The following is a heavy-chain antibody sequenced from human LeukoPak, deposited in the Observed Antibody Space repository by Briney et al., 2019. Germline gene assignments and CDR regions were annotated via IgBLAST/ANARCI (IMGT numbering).Heavy chain of an antibody. J-gene: IGHJ4*02. Sequence: GGSLRLSCAASGFTFSSYSMNWVRQAPGKGLEWVSSISSSSSYIHYADSVKGRFTISRDNAKNSLYLQMNSLRAEDTAVYYCARDWRYYGSGTSNAYFDYWGQGTLVTVSS. V-gene: IGHV3-21*01. CDR3: ARDWRYYGSGTSNAYFDY. D-gene: IGHD3-10*01. CDR2: ISSSSSYI. CDR1: GFTFSSYS.